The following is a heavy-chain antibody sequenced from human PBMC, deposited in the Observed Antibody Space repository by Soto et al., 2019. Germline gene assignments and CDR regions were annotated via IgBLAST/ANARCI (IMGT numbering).Heavy chain of an antibody. CDR2: IYPGDSDT. CDR1: GYSFTSYW. V-gene: IGHV5-51*01. J-gene: IGHJ3*02. CDR3: ARPSQDYYDRSGYHISLDAFDI. D-gene: IGHD3-22*01. Sequence: GESLKISCKGSGYSFTSYWIGWVRQMPGKGLEWMGIIYPGDSDTRYSPSFQGQVTISADKSISTAYLEWSSLKASDTAMYYCARPSQDYYDRSGYHISLDAFDIWGQGTMVTVSS.